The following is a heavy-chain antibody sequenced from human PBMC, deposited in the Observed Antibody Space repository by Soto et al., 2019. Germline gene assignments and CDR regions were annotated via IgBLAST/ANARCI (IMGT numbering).Heavy chain of an antibody. Sequence: QVQLVESGGGVVQPGRSLRLSCAASGFTFSSYGMHWVRQAPGKGLEWVAVISYDGSNKYYADSVKGRFTISRDNSKNTLYLQMNSLRAEDTAVYYCAKDRKGGIVGATPDYWGQGTLVTVSS. V-gene: IGHV3-30*18. CDR1: GFTFSSYG. J-gene: IGHJ4*02. D-gene: IGHD1-26*01. CDR2: ISYDGSNK. CDR3: AKDRKGGIVGATPDY.